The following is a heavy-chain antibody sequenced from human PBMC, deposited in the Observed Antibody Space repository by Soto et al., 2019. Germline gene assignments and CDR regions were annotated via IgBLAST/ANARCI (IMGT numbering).Heavy chain of an antibody. J-gene: IGHJ4*02. D-gene: IGHD5-18*01. V-gene: IGHV4-30-2*01. CDR2: IYHSGST. CDR3: ARDRERGYSYGYFDY. Sequence: SETRSLTCAVSGGSMSRGGYSWSWIRQPPGKGLEWIGYIYHSGSTYYNPSLKSRVTISVDRSKNQFSLKLSSVTAADTAVYYCARDRERGYSYGYFDYWGQGTLVTVS. CDR1: GGSMSRGGYS.